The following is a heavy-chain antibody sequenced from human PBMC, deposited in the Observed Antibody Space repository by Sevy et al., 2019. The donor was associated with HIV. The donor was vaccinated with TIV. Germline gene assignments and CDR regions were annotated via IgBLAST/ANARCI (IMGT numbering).Heavy chain of an antibody. CDR1: SGSISGHY. CDR2: MYDSGSS. D-gene: IGHD3-22*01. J-gene: IGHJ4*02. Sequence: SETLSLTCTVSSGSISGHYWGWIRQSPGKGLEWIAYMYDSGSSNYNTSLRSRVTISVDTSKNQISLRLSSVTAADTAVYYCARGGALTYYDTSGFQNYFDSWGPGNLVTVSS. CDR3: ARGGALTYYDTSGFQNYFDS. V-gene: IGHV4-59*11.